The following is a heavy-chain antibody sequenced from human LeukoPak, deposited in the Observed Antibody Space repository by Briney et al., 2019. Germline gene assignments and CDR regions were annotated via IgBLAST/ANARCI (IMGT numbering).Heavy chain of an antibody. D-gene: IGHD2-2*01. CDR3: AKDRDIVVVPAATDYYLDY. CDR1: GFTFSSSA. Sequence: GGSLRLSCAASGFTFSSSAMSWVRQAPGKGLEWVSAISCSGDSTYYADSVKGRFTISRDNSKNTLYLQMNSLRAEDTAIYYCAKDRDIVVVPAATDYYLDYWGQGTLVTVSS. J-gene: IGHJ4*02. CDR2: ISCSGDST. V-gene: IGHV3-23*01.